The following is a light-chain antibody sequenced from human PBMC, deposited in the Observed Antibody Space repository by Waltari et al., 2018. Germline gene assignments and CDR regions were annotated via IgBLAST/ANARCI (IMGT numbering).Light chain of an antibody. CDR3: QHRSNWPRT. Sequence: EIVLTQSPATLSLSPGERATLSCRASQSVSSYLAWYQQTPGQAPRLPIYDASNRATGIPARFSGSGSGTDFTLTISSLEREDFAVYYCQHRSNWPRTFGQGTKVEIK. CDR2: DAS. V-gene: IGKV3-11*01. CDR1: QSVSSY. J-gene: IGKJ1*01.